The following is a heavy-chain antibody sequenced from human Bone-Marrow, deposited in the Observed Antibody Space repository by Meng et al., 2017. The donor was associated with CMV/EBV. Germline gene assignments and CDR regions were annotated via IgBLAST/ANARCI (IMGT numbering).Heavy chain of an antibody. V-gene: IGHV4-34*01. J-gene: IGHJ1*01. Sequence: SETLSLTCAVYGGSFSGYYWSWIRQPPGKGLEWIGEINHSGSTNYNPSLKSRVTISVDTSKNQFSLKLSSVTAADTAVYYCARARLRKYQLLNEYFQHWGQGPLVTVSS. D-gene: IGHD2-2*01. CDR3: ARARLRKYQLLNEYFQH. CDR2: INHSGST. CDR1: GGSFSGYY.